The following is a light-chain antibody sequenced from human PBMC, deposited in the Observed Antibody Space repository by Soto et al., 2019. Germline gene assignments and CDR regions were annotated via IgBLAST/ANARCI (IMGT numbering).Light chain of an antibody. CDR2: STS. Sequence: SVLTQPPSASGTPGQIVAISCSGSSSNIGSNTVTWYQQLPGTAPKLLIYSTSQRSSGVPGRFSGSKSGASASLSISGLPSEDEAASYCAAWDDRLDVYVFATGTQVPLI. CDR1: SSNIGSNT. J-gene: IGLJ1*01. CDR3: AAWDDRLDVYV. V-gene: IGLV1-44*01.